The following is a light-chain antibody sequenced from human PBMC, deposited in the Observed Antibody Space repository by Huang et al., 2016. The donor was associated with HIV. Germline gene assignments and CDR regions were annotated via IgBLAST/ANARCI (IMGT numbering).Light chain of an antibody. J-gene: IGKJ3*01. CDR1: QTILHDSDIRNY. CDR2: CAS. CDR3: QQYYSSPFT. V-gene: IGKV4-1*01. Sequence: DIVMTQSPDSLAVSLGERATINCKSSQTILHDSDIRNYLAWYQQKPGQAPKLLIHCASSRKSGVPDRFIGSGSGTDFTLTISSLQAEDVAVYYCQQYYSSPFTFGPGTNVDI.